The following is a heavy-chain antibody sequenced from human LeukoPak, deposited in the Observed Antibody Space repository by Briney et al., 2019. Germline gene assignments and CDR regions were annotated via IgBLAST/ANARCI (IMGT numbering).Heavy chain of an antibody. CDR2: IYYSGST. V-gene: IGHV4-59*08. Sequence: SETLSLTCTVSGGSISSYYWSWIRQPPGKGLEWIGYIYYSGSTNYNPSLKSRVTISVDTSKNQFSLKLSSVTAADTAVYYCAGSGWPVDAFDIWGQGTMVTVSS. J-gene: IGHJ3*02. CDR1: GGSISSYY. D-gene: IGHD6-19*01. CDR3: AGSGWPVDAFDI.